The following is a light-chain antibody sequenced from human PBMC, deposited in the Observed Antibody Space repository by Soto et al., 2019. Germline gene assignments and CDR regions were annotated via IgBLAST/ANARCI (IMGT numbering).Light chain of an antibody. V-gene: IGKV3-20*01. J-gene: IGKJ2*01. CDR2: GAS. CDR3: QQYGTSPYT. CDR1: QSVSSNY. Sequence: EIVLTQSPGTLSLSPGERATLSCRASQSVSSNYLAWYQKSPGQPPSLLIYGASNRANGVPDRFSSSGSGTDFTLTISRLEPEDFSVYYCQQYGTSPYTFGQGTKLEIK.